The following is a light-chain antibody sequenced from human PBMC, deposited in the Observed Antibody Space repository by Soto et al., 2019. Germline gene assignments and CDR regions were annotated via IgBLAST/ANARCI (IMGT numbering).Light chain of an antibody. J-gene: IGLJ2*01. CDR3: CSYAGSSSVV. V-gene: IGLV2-23*01. CDR2: EGS. CDR1: SSDVGSYNL. Sequence: QSVLTQPASVSGSPGPSITLSCTGTSSDVGSYNLVSWYQQHPGKAPKLMLYEGSKRPSGVSNRFSGSKSGNTASLTISGLQAEDEADYYCCSYAGSSSVVFGGGTKLTVL.